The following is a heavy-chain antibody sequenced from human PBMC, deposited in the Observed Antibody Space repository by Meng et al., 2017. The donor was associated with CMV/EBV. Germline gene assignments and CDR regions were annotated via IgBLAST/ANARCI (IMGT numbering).Heavy chain of an antibody. V-gene: IGHV1-46*01. J-gene: IGHJ4*02. CDR1: GYTFTSYY. CDR2: INPSGGST. CDR3: ARGHSSGWYRY. D-gene: IGHD6-19*01. Sequence: ASVKVSCKASGYTFTSYYMHWVRQAPGQGLEWMGIINPSGGSTSYAQKFQGRVTMTRDTSTSTVYMELSRLRSDDTAVYYCARGHSSGWYRYWGQGTLVTVSS.